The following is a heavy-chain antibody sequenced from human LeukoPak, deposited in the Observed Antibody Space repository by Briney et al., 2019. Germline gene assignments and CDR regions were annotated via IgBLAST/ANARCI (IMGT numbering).Heavy chain of an antibody. J-gene: IGHJ4*02. CDR2: IYYSGST. D-gene: IGHD3-22*01. CDR3: ARDYGSGYHDY. V-gene: IGHV4-59*01. Sequence: SETLSLTCTVSGGSISSYYWSWIRQPPGKGLEWIGYIYYSGSTNYNPSLKSRVTISVKTSKNQFSLKLSSVTAADTAVYYCARDYGSGYHDYWGQGTLVTVSS. CDR1: GGSISSYY.